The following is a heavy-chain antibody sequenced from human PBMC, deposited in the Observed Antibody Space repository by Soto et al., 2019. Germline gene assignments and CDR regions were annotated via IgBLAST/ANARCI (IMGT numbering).Heavy chain of an antibody. V-gene: IGHV3-23*01. Sequence: GGSLSLSCAASGCTFVSYAMSWVRQAPGKGLEWVSAISGSGGSTYYADSVKGRFTISRDNSKNTLYLQMNSLRAEDTAVYYCAKKSDWNYPWFDPWGQGTLVTVSS. D-gene: IGHD1-7*01. CDR1: GCTFVSYA. CDR3: AKKSDWNYPWFDP. CDR2: ISGSGGST. J-gene: IGHJ5*02.